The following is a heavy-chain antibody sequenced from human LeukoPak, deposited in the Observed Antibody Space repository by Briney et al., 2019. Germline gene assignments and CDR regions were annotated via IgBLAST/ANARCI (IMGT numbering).Heavy chain of an antibody. CDR1: GLTFSNYA. D-gene: IGHD3-10*01. J-gene: IGHJ4*02. Sequence: PGGSLRLSCAASGLTFSNYAMSWVRQAPGKGREWVSAMSGSGGSTYYADSVKGRFTISRDNSKNTLYLQMHSLRAEDTAAYYCAKEAPFAMVRGVTGNYWGQGTLVTVSS. CDR3: AKEAPFAMVRGVTGNY. CDR2: MSGSGGST. V-gene: IGHV3-23*01.